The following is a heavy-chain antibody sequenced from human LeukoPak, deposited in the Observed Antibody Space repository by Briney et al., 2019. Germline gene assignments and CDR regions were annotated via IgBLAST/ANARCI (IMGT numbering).Heavy chain of an antibody. D-gene: IGHD3-3*01. Sequence: PGGSLRLSCAASGFTFSNYAMSWVRQAPGKGLEWVSAISGSGGSTYYADSVKDRFTISRDNSKNTLYLQMNSLRAEDTAVYYCAKDPRRGYYDFWSGYYAPFDPWGQGTLVTVSS. V-gene: IGHV3-23*01. CDR2: ISGSGGST. CDR1: GFTFSNYA. J-gene: IGHJ5*02. CDR3: AKDPRRGYYDFWSGYYAPFDP.